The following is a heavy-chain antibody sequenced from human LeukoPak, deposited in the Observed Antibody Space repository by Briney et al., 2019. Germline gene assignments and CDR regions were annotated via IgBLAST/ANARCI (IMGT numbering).Heavy chain of an antibody. D-gene: IGHD1-26*01. Sequence: PSETLSLTCAVYGGSFSGYYWSWIRQPPGKGLEWIGEINHSGSTNYNPSLKSRVTISVDTSKNQFSLKLSSVTAADTAVYYCARERVVGANPADYYMDVWGKGTTVTVSS. CDR2: INHSGST. J-gene: IGHJ6*03. CDR1: GGSFSGYY. V-gene: IGHV4-34*01. CDR3: ARERVVGANPADYYMDV.